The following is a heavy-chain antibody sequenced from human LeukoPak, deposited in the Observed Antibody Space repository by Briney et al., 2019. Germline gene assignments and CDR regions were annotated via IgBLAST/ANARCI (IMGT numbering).Heavy chain of an antibody. J-gene: IGHJ4*02. CDR1: GGSFSGYY. V-gene: IGHV4-34*01. CDR3: ARDCGGDCYPFDY. D-gene: IGHD2-21*02. CDR2: INHSGST. Sequence: SETLSLTCAVYGGSFSGYYWSWIRQPPGKGLEWIGEINHSGSTNYNPSLESRVTISVDTSKNQFSLKLSSVTAADTAVYYCARDCGGDCYPFDYWGQGTLVTVSS.